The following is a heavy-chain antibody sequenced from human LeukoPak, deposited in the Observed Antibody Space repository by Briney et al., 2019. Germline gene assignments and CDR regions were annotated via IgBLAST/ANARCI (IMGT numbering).Heavy chain of an antibody. CDR2: IADTGSDT. D-gene: IGHD6-6*01. J-gene: IGHJ4*02. CDR1: GFTFSTYG. V-gene: IGHV3-23*01. Sequence: PGGSLRLSCAASGFTFSTYGMSWVRQAPGKGLEWVSAIADTGSDTYYADSVKGRFTISRDNSKNTLHLQMNSLTADDTAIYFCAKRVPYSSSSVYFDSWGQGTLVTASS. CDR3: AKRVPYSSSSVYFDS.